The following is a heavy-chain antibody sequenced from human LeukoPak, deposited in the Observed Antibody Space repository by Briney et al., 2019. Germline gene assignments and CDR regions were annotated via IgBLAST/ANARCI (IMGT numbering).Heavy chain of an antibody. Sequence: GGSLSLSCAASGFTFSSYEMNWVRQAPGKGLEWVSYISSSGSTIYYADSVKGRFTISRDNAKNSLYLQMNSLRAEDTAVYYCATLQKEPYDYVWGSYRDWGQGTLVTVSS. CDR3: ATLQKEPYDYVWGSYRD. J-gene: IGHJ4*02. CDR1: GFTFSSYE. D-gene: IGHD3-16*02. CDR2: ISSSGSTI. V-gene: IGHV3-48*03.